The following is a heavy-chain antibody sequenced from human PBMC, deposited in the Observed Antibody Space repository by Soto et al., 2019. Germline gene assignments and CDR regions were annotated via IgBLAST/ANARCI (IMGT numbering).Heavy chain of an antibody. Sequence: GEALKISCKGSGYNFAGYWISWVRHMPGKGLELMGIIYPSASDTRYRPPFQGQVTISADKSISSAYLQWSSLRASDTAMYYCARGGVSTRTFDYWGQGTPVTVSS. CDR1: GYNFAGYW. D-gene: IGHD3-3*01. CDR2: IYPSASDT. J-gene: IGHJ4*02. V-gene: IGHV5-51*01. CDR3: ARGGVSTRTFDY.